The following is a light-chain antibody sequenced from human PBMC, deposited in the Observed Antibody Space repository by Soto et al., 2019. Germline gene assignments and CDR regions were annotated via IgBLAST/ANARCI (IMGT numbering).Light chain of an antibody. CDR1: QSVSSY. CDR2: DAS. J-gene: IGKJ4*01. CDR3: QQRSNWPS. V-gene: IGKV3-11*01. Sequence: PGERATLSCRASQSVSSYLAWYQQKPGQAPRLLIYDASNRATGIPARFSGSGSGTDFTLTISSLEPEDFAVYYCQQRSNWPSFGGGTKVEIK.